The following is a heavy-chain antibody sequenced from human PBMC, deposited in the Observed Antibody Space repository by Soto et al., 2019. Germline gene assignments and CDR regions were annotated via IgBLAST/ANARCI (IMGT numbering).Heavy chain of an antibody. Sequence: QVQLQESGPGLVKPSETLSLTCTVSGGSISSYYWSWIRQPPGKGLEWIGYIYYSGSTNYNPSLRXRXTXXVATSKNQFSLKLSSVTAADTAVYYCARQSYWFDPWGQGTLVTVSS. CDR1: GGSISSYY. CDR2: IYYSGST. V-gene: IGHV4-59*08. CDR3: ARQSYWFDP. J-gene: IGHJ5*02. D-gene: IGHD3-16*01.